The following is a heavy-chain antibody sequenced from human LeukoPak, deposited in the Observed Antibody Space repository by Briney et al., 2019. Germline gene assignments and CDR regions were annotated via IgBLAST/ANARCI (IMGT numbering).Heavy chain of an antibody. CDR1: GGSINSYY. J-gene: IGHJ5*02. Sequence: PSETLSLTCTVSGGSINSYYWSWLRQPPGKGLEWVGYIYYSGSANYNPSLKSRVTISVDTSKNQFSLNLSSVTAADTAVYYCARDALLTGFGALFDPWGQGTLVTISS. D-gene: IGHD3-10*01. CDR3: ARDALLTGFGALFDP. CDR2: IYYSGSA. V-gene: IGHV4-59*01.